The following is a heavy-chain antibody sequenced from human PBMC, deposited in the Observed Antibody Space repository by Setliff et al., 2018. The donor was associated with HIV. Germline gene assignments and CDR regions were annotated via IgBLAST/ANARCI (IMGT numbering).Heavy chain of an antibody. V-gene: IGHV4-61*09. CDR2: IHTSGNA. J-gene: IGHJ4*02. CDR3: ASSLLAGLAVAGTIGY. D-gene: IGHD6-19*01. CDR1: GGSISSGTYF. Sequence: PSETLSLTCTVSGGSISSGTYFWSWIRQPAGKGLEWIGHIHTSGNANYNPSLNSRVTISVDTSKNHFSLKLSSVTAADTAVYYCASSLLAGLAVAGTIGYWGQGSLVTVSS.